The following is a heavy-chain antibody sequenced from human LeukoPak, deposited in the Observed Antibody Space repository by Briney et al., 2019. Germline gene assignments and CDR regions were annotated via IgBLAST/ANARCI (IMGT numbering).Heavy chain of an antibody. CDR2: FDPEDGET. CDR3: ATTGFRYFDWFWYFGY. CDR1: GYTLTELS. D-gene: IGHD3-9*01. J-gene: IGHJ4*02. Sequence: ASVKVSCKVSGYTLTELSMHWVRQAPGKGLEWMGGFDPEDGETIYAQKFQGRVTMTEDTSTDTAYMELSSLRSEDTAVYYCATTGFRYFDWFWYFGYWGQGTLVTVSS. V-gene: IGHV1-24*01.